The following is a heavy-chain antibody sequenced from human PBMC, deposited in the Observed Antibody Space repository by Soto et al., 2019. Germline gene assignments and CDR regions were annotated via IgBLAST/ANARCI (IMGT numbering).Heavy chain of an antibody. CDR1: GFTVSSNY. CDR3: ARGSSRDFWSGYFPDWFDP. CDR2: IYSGGST. D-gene: IGHD3-3*01. V-gene: IGHV3-53*04. Sequence: GGSLRLSCAASGFTVSSNYMSWVRQAPGKGLEWVSVIYSGGSTYYADSVKGRFTISRHNSKNTLYLQMNSLRAEDTAVYYCARGSSRDFWSGYFPDWFDPWGQGTLVTVSS. J-gene: IGHJ5*02.